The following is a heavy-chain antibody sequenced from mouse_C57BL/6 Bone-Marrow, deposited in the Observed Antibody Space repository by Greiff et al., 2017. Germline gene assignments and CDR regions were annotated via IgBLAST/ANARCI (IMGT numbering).Heavy chain of an antibody. CDR3: TTSCSSPDYAMDY. CDR1: GFNIKDDY. D-gene: IGHD1-1*01. CDR2: IDPENGDT. V-gene: IGHV14-4*01. Sequence: EVKLQESGAELVRPGASVKLSCTASGFNIKDDYMHWVKQRPEQGLEWIGWIDPENGDTEYASKFQGKATITADTSSNTAYLPLSSLTSEDTAVYSCTTSCSSPDYAMDYWGQGTSVTVSS. J-gene: IGHJ4*01.